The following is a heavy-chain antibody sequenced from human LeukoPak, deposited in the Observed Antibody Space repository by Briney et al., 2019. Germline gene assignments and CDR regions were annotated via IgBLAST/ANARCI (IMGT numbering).Heavy chain of an antibody. CDR3: ARDPVTTGGAFDI. D-gene: IGHD1-1*01. V-gene: IGHV7-4-1*02. Sequence: AAVKDSCKPSGYTFTSYAMNWVRQAPGQGLEWMGWINTNTGNPTYAQGFTGRFVFSLDTSVSTAYLQISSLKAEDTAVYYCARDPVTTGGAFDIWGQGTMVTVSS. J-gene: IGHJ3*02. CDR2: INTNTGNP. CDR1: GYTFTSYA.